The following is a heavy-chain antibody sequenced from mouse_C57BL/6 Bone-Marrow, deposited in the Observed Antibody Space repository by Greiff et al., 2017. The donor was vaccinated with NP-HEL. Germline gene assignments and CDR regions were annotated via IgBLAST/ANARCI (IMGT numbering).Heavy chain of an antibody. Sequence: DVKLVESGGDLVKPGGSLKLSCAASGFTFSSYGMSWVRQTPDKRLEWVATISSGGSYTYYPDSVKGRFTISRDNAKNTLYLQMSSLKSEDTAMYYCARHGLSYWGQGTLVTVSA. D-gene: IGHD1-1*02. CDR3: ARHGLSY. CDR1: GFTFSSYG. J-gene: IGHJ3*01. CDR2: ISSGGSYT. V-gene: IGHV5-6*02.